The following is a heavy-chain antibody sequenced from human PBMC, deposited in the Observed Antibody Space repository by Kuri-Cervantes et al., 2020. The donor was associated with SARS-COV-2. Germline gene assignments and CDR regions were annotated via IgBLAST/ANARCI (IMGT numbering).Heavy chain of an antibody. CDR2: INPSGGST. CDR1: GYTFTSYY. Sequence: ASVKVSCKASGYTFTSYYMHWVRQAPGQGLEWTGIINPSGGSTSYAQKFQGRVTMTRDTSTSTAYMELSSLRSEDTAVYYCAREQQLGGHFDYWGQGTLVTVSS. V-gene: IGHV1-46*01. J-gene: IGHJ4*02. D-gene: IGHD6-13*01. CDR3: AREQQLGGHFDY.